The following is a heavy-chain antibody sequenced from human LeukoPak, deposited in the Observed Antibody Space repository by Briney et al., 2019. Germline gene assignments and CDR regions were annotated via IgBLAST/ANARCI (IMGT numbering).Heavy chain of an antibody. J-gene: IGHJ4*02. CDR2: INANRGGT. V-gene: IGHV1-2*02. D-gene: IGHD2-2*01. Sequence: GASVNVSCKASGYTFTDYYMHWVRQAPGQGLEWMGWINANRGGTNYAQRFQGRVTMTRDTSITTAYMELSRLKYDDTAVYYCARRYCSSTSCYYFDYWGQGTLVTVSS. CDR3: ARRYCSSTSCYYFDY. CDR1: GYTFTDYY.